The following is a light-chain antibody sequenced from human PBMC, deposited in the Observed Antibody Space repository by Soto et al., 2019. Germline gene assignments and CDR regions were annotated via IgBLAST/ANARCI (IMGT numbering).Light chain of an antibody. Sequence: EIVMTQSPATLSVSPGERATLSCRASQSVSTNLAWYQQKPGQAPRLLIYGASTRATGIPARFSGGGSGTEFTLTVSSLEPEDFAVYYCQQRSNWPLSFGGGTKVEIK. CDR2: GAS. V-gene: IGKV3D-15*01. CDR1: QSVSTN. CDR3: QQRSNWPLS. J-gene: IGKJ4*01.